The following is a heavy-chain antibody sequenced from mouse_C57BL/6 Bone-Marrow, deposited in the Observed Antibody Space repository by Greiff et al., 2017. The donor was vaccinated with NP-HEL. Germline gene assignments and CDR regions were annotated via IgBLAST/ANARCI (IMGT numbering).Heavy chain of an antibody. V-gene: IGHV5-4*03. CDR1: GFTFSSYA. Sequence: EVKLVESGGGLVKPGGSLKLSCAASGFTFSSYAMSWVRQTPEKRLEWVATISDGGSYTYYPDNVKGRFTISRDNAKNNLYLQMSHLKSEDTAMYDCARWLLLPYWYFDVWGTGTTVTVSS. D-gene: IGHD1-1*01. CDR2: ISDGGSYT. J-gene: IGHJ1*03. CDR3: ARWLLLPYWYFDV.